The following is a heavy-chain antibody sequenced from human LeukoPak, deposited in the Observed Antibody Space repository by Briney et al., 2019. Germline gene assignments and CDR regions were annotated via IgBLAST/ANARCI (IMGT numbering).Heavy chain of an antibody. D-gene: IGHD4-17*01. CDR1: GLTFSSYA. J-gene: IGHJ4*02. Sequence: GGSLRLSCAASGLTFSSYAMSWVRQAPGKGLEWVSAISGSGGSTYYADSVKGRFTISRDNSKNTLYLQMNSLRAEDTAVYYCASSDYGDFHFDYWGQGTLVTVSS. CDR3: ASSDYGDFHFDY. CDR2: ISGSGGST. V-gene: IGHV3-23*01.